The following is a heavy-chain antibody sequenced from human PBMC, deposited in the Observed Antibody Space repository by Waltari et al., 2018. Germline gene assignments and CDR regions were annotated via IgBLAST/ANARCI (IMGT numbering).Heavy chain of an antibody. J-gene: IGHJ5*02. CDR1: GFTFSRYH. CDR2: ISYDGNNG. D-gene: IGHD3-10*01. Sequence: QVQLVESGGGVVQPGRSLRLSCAASGFTFSRYHMDWVRQAPGKGLEWVAVISYDGNNGYYTDSVKGRFTISRDNSKNTLYLQMSSLTFEDTAVYYCARDANYDSGTYWAHNWFDTWGQGTLVTVSS. CDR3: ARDANYDSGTYWAHNWFDT. V-gene: IGHV3-30*10.